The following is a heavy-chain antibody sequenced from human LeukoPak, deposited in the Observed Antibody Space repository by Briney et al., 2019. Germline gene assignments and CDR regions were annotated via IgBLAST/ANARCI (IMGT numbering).Heavy chain of an antibody. CDR2: IKQDGREK. V-gene: IGHV3-7*01. J-gene: IGHJ4*02. CDR1: GFTFSSYW. D-gene: IGHD5-18*01. CDR3: ARPRGYSYGFGFDY. Sequence: GGSLRLSCAASGFTFSSYWMSWVRQAPGKGLEWVANIKQDGREKYYVDSVKGRFTISRDNAKNSLYLQMNSLRAEDTAVYYCARPRGYSYGFGFDYWGQGTLVTVSS.